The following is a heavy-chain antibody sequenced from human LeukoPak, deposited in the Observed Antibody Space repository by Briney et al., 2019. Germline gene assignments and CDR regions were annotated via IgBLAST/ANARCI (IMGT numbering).Heavy chain of an antibody. D-gene: IGHD3-10*01. CDR2: IYSCGST. Sequence: GGSLRLSCAASGFTVSSNYMSWVRQAPGKGLEWVSVIYSCGSTYYADSVKGRFTISRDNSKNTLYLQMNSLRAEDTAVYYCARDQLRYYGSNNYYSDMDFWGQGTTVTVSS. CDR1: GFTVSSNY. CDR3: ARDQLRYYGSNNYYSDMDF. J-gene: IGHJ6*02. V-gene: IGHV3-66*01.